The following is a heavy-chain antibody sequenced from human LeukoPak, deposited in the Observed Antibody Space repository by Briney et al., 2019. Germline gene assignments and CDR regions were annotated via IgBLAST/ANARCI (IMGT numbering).Heavy chain of an antibody. Sequence: SETLSLTCAVYGGSFSGYYWSWIRQPPGKGLEWIGGINHSGSTNYNPSLKSRVTISVDTSKNQFSLKLSSVTAADTAVYYCARGIYCSGGSCYSGDFDYWGQGTLVTVSS. J-gene: IGHJ4*02. CDR2: INHSGST. D-gene: IGHD2-15*01. CDR3: ARGIYCSGGSCYSGDFDY. CDR1: GGSFSGYY. V-gene: IGHV4-34*01.